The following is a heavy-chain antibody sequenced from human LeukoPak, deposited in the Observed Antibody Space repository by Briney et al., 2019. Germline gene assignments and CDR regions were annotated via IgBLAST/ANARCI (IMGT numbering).Heavy chain of an antibody. CDR3: ARHGFRITMVRGVIRSWFDP. V-gene: IGHV4-39*01. J-gene: IGHJ5*02. D-gene: IGHD3-10*01. CDR2: IYYSGVS. CDR1: GGSIISSSFW. Sequence: KPSETLSLTCTVSGGSIISSSFWWGWIRQPPGKGLEWIRSIYYSGVSYYNTSLKSRVTISVDTSKNQFSLKLSSVTAADTAVYYCARHGFRITMVRGVIRSWFDPWGQGTLVTVSS.